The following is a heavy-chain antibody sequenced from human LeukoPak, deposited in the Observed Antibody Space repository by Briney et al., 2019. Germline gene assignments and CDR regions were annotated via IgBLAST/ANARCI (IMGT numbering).Heavy chain of an antibody. D-gene: IGHD3-3*01. Sequence: ASVKVSCKASGYTFTGYYMHWVRQAPGQGLGWMGWINPNSGGTNYAQKFQGRVTMTRDTSISTAYMELSRLRSDDTAVYYCARRPLGVVTVDAFDIWGQGTMVTVSS. CDR2: INPNSGGT. CDR3: ARRPLGVVTVDAFDI. V-gene: IGHV1-2*02. CDR1: GYTFTGYY. J-gene: IGHJ3*02.